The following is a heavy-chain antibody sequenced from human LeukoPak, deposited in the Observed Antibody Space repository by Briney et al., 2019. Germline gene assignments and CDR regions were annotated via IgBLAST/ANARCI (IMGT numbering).Heavy chain of an antibody. V-gene: IGHV3-23*01. Sequence: GGSLRLSCAASGFTFSSYAMSWVRQAPGKGLEWVSAISGSGGSTCYADSVKGRFTISRDNSKNTLYLQMNSLRAEDTAVYYCAERIWFGELLPDYWGQGTLVTVSS. CDR1: GFTFSSYA. CDR2: ISGSGGST. CDR3: AERIWFGELLPDY. J-gene: IGHJ4*02. D-gene: IGHD3-10*01.